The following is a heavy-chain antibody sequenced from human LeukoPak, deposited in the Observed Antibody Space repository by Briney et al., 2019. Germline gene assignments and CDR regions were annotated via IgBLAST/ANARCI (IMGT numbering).Heavy chain of an antibody. CDR3: AREHPYSSSWNIYYYYGMDV. CDR2: ISYDGSNK. CDR1: GFTFSSCA. Sequence: GGSLRLSCAASGFTFSSCAMHWVRQAPGKGLEWVAVISYDGSNKYYADSVKGRFTISRDNSKNTLYLQMNSLRAEDTAVYYCAREHPYSSSWNIYYYYGMDVWGQGTTVTVSS. V-gene: IGHV3-30-3*01. D-gene: IGHD6-13*01. J-gene: IGHJ6*02.